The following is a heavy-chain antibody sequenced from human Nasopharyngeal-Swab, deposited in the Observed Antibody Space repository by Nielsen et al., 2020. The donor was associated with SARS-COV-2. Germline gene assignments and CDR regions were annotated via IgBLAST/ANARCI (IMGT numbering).Heavy chain of an antibody. J-gene: IGHJ4*02. CDR1: GFAFSSYW. CDR3: ARAGNYRFDY. CDR2: MNSDGRTI. Sequence: GGSLGLSCAASGFAFSSYWMHWVRQAPGKGLVWVSRMNSDGRTINYADSVKGRFTISRDNAQNTLYLQMNSLRDEDTAVYYCARAGNYRFDYWGQGTLVTVSS. D-gene: IGHD1-7*01. V-gene: IGHV3-74*01.